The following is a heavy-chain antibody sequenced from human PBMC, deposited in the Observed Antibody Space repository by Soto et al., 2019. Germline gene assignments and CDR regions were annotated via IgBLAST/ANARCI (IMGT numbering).Heavy chain of an antibody. Sequence: QVQLVESGGGVVQPGRSLRLSCAASGFTFSSYGMHWVRQAPGKGLEWVAVIWYDGSNKYYADSVKGRFTISRDNSKNTLYLQMNSLRAENMAVYYCARGGFGSGWSFDYWGQGTLVTVSS. J-gene: IGHJ4*02. D-gene: IGHD6-19*01. CDR1: GFTFSSYG. CDR3: ARGGFGSGWSFDY. V-gene: IGHV3-33*01. CDR2: IWYDGSNK.